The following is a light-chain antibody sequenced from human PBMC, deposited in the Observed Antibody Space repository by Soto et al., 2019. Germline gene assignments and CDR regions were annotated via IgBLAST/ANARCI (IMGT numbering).Light chain of an antibody. V-gene: IGKV3-20*01. CDR3: QQYESSPLT. CDR2: RAS. CDR1: QSVSSAL. Sequence: EIVLTQSPDTLSLSPGERATLSCRASQSVSSALLAWYQQTPGQAPRLLIYRASTRATGIPDRFTGSGSGTDFTLTISRLEPEDFAVYYCQQYESSPLTFGGGTKVEIK. J-gene: IGKJ4*01.